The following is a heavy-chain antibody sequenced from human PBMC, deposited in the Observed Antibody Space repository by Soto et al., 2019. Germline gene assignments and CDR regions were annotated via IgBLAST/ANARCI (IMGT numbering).Heavy chain of an antibody. Sequence: EVQLLESGGGLVQPGGSLRLSCAASGFTFSSCAMSWVRQAPGKGLEWVSTISGSGGSSYYADSVKGRFTISRDSSRDSLHLQMDSLRADDTAVYYCAKDASVRFLEWLLYFDYWGQGTLVTVSA. J-gene: IGHJ4*02. CDR3: AKDASVRFLEWLLYFDY. CDR1: GFTFSSCA. V-gene: IGHV3-23*01. D-gene: IGHD3-3*01. CDR2: ISGSGGSS.